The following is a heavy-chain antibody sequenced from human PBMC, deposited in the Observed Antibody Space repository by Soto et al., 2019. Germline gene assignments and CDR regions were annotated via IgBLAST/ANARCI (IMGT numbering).Heavy chain of an antibody. CDR3: ARAWAVPGTLDY. D-gene: IGHD6-19*01. J-gene: IGHJ4*02. CDR1: GVSISTRSYY. CDR2: THYSGDT. V-gene: IGHV4-39*01. Sequence: PSETLSLTCTVSGVSISTRSYYWGWFRQPPGKGLEWIGSTHYSGDTYYNSSLKSRLTISVDTSKNQFSLELTSVTAADTAVYYCARAWAVPGTLDYWGQGTLVTVSS.